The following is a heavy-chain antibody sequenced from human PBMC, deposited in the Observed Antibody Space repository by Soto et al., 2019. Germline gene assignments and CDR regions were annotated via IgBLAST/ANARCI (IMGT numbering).Heavy chain of an antibody. J-gene: IGHJ4*02. Sequence: SYARGLAGPEKKKGLEWMGWMTPNSGNTGYAQKFQGRVTMTTDTSTSTAYMELRSLGSDDTAVYYCARISQSDFWSGYYYFFDYWGQGTLVTVSS. CDR1: SYA. CDR3: ARISQSDFWSGYYYFFDY. CDR2: MTPNSGNT. V-gene: IGHV1-8*01. D-gene: IGHD3-3*01.